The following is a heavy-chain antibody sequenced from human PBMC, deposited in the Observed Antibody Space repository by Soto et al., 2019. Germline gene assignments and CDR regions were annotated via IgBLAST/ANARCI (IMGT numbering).Heavy chain of an antibody. CDR1: GFTFSSYG. CDR2: IWYDGSNK. D-gene: IGHD6-13*01. J-gene: IGHJ3*01. Sequence: PGRSLRLSCAASGFTFSSYGMHWVRQAPGKGLEWVAVIWYDGSNKYYADSVKGRFTISRDNSKNTLYLQMNSLRAEDTAVYYCARPRSIAAGGTNPGDAFDLWGQGTMVTVSS. CDR3: ARPRSIAAGGTNPGDAFDL. V-gene: IGHV3-33*01.